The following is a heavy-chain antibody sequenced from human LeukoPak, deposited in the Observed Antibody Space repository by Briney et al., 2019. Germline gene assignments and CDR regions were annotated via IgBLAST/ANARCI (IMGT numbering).Heavy chain of an antibody. Sequence: PGGSLRLFCAASGFTFSSYAMSWVRQAPGKGLEWVSAIRGSGVSTNYADSVQGRFTISRDNSKNTLYLLMDSLRAEDTALYYCLKGTGGGGQLVGGGAFDYWGQGTLVTVSS. D-gene: IGHD6-6*01. CDR3: LKGTGGGGQLVGGGAFDY. CDR1: GFTFSSYA. CDR2: IRGSGVST. V-gene: IGHV3-23*01. J-gene: IGHJ4*02.